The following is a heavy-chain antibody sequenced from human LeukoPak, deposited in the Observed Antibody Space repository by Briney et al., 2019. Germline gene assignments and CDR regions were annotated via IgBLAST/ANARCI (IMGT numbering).Heavy chain of an antibody. D-gene: IGHD3-22*01. CDR2: ISGSGDST. Sequence: GSLRLSCAASGFTFSTYAVNWVRQAPGKGLEWVSNISGSGDSTYYADSVKGRFTISRDNSKDTMYLQMSSVRVDDTAVYYCARDRGRYNDSRGFYWGYYFDSWGQGILVTLPT. CDR1: GFTFSTYA. V-gene: IGHV3-23*01. J-gene: IGHJ4*02. CDR3: ARDRGRYNDSRGFYWGYYFDS.